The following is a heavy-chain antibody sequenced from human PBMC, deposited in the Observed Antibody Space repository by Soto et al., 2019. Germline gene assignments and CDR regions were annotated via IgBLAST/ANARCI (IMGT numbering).Heavy chain of an antibody. CDR3: ADNTQHYYDSYGAFDI. Sequence: SVKVSCKASGGTFSSYAISWVRQAPGQGLEWMGGIIPIFGTANYAQKFQGRVTITADESTSTAYMELSSLRSEDTAVYYRADNTQHYYDSYGAFDIWGQGTMVTVSS. D-gene: IGHD3-22*01. CDR2: IIPIFGTA. J-gene: IGHJ3*02. CDR1: GGTFSSYA. V-gene: IGHV1-69*13.